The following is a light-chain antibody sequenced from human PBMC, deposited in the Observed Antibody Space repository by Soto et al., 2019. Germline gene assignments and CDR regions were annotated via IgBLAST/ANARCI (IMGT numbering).Light chain of an antibody. V-gene: IGKV1-8*01. CDR2: AAS. CDR1: QGISSY. J-gene: IGKJ5*01. Sequence: AIRMTQSPSSFSSSTGDRVTITCGASQGISSYLAWYQQKPGKAPKLLIYAASTLQSGVPSRFSGSGSGTDFTLTISCLQSEDFAVYYCQQYHNWPITFGQGTRLEIK. CDR3: QQYHNWPIT.